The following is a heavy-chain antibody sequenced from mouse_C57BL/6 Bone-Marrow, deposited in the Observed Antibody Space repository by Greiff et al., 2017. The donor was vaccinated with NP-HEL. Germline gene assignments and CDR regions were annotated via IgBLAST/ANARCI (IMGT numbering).Heavy chain of an antibody. J-gene: IGHJ4*01. CDR3: AREDGSSYLYAMDY. V-gene: IGHV5-4*01. CDR1: GFTFSSYA. CDR2: ISDGGSYT. Sequence: EVQRVESGGGLVKPGGSLKLSCAASGFTFSSYAMSWVRQTPEKRLEWVATISDGGSYTYYPDNVKGRFTISRDNAKNNLYLQMSHLKSEDTAMYYCAREDGSSYLYAMDYWGQGTSVTVSS. D-gene: IGHD1-1*01.